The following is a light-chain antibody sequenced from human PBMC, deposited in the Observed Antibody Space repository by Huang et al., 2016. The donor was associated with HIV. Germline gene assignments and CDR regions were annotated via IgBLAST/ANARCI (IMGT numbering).Light chain of an antibody. V-gene: IGKV3-15*01. CDR2: GSS. CDR1: QTVNSN. CDR3: QQYNNWLA. J-gene: IGKJ1*01. Sequence: EIVMTQSPATLSVSPGERATLSCRASQTVNSNLAWYQHKPGQAPRLLIYGSSTRATVAPSSCSGSGSGTKFTITIRSLHSEDFAFYYCQQYNNWLAFGQGTKVEIK.